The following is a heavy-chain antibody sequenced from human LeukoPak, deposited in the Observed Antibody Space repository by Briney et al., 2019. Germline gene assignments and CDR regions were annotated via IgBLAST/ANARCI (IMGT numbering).Heavy chain of an antibody. D-gene: IGHD3-16*01. Sequence: PSETLSLTCTVSGGSISSSSFYWGWIRQPPGKGLEWIGCIYYSGSTYYTPSLKSRVTISVDTSKNEFSLRLSSVTAADTAVYYCAHFRGGAFDFWGRGTMVTVSS. CDR3: AHFRGGAFDF. CDR1: GGSISSSSFY. CDR2: IYYSGST. J-gene: IGHJ3*01. V-gene: IGHV4-39*01.